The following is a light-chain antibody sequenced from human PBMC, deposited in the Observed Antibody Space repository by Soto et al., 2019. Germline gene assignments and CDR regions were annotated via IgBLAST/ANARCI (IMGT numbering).Light chain of an antibody. V-gene: IGKV3-15*01. Sequence: EIVMTQAPATLSVSPGERAALSSRASPSASSNLAWYQQKPGQAPRLLVYGASTRATGIPARFSGSGCGAEFTVSVRGLQSGDFAVYYCQQYNNCPPWTFGQGTKVDVK. CDR2: GAS. CDR1: PSASSN. J-gene: IGKJ1*01. CDR3: QQYNNCPPWT.